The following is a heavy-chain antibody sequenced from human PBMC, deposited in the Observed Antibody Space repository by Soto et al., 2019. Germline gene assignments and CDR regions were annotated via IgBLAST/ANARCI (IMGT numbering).Heavy chain of an antibody. V-gene: IGHV2-5*02. CDR3: AHKGPEDWPLDY. CDR2: IYWDDSK. D-gene: IGHD3-9*01. Sequence: QITLKESGPTLVRPTQTLTLTCAFSGFSLSTSGVCVGWIRQPPGKALEWLAVIYWDDSKHYSPSLRSRLTITKYTSKNQVVLTMTNMDPMDTGTYYCAHKGPEDWPLDYWGQGTLVTVSS. J-gene: IGHJ4*02. CDR1: GFSLSTSGVC.